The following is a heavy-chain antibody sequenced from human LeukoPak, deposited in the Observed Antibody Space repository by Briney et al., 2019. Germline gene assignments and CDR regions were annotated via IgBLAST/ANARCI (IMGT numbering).Heavy chain of an antibody. Sequence: GGSLRLSCAASGFIFSDYVMNWLRQAPGKGLEWVAVISYDGSNKYYADSVKGRFTISRDNSKNTLYLQMNSLRAEDTAVYYCARDMNSSSSDFGYWGQGTLVTVSS. V-gene: IGHV3-30*19. J-gene: IGHJ4*02. CDR1: GFIFSDYV. D-gene: IGHD6-6*01. CDR3: ARDMNSSSSDFGY. CDR2: ISYDGSNK.